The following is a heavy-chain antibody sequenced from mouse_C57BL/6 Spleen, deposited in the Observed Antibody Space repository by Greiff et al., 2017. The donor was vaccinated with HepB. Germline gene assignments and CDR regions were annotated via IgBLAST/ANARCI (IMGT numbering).Heavy chain of an antibody. CDR1: GFTFSSYT. J-gene: IGHJ3*01. D-gene: IGHD2-5*01. Sequence: DVKLVESGGGLVKPGGSLKLSCAASGFTFSSYTMSWVRQTPEKRLEWVATISGGGGNTYYPDSVKGRFTISRDNAKNTLYLQMSSLRSEDTALYYCARGDSNYEWFAYWGQGTLVTVSA. CDR3: ARGDSNYEWFAY. CDR2: ISGGGGNT. V-gene: IGHV5-9*01.